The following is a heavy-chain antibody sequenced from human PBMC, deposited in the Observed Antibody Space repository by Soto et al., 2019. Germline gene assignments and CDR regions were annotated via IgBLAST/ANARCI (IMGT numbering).Heavy chain of an antibody. CDR3: AKGVPGIAVAGTGYFQH. V-gene: IGHV3-23*01. CDR1: GFTFSSYA. CDR2: ISGSGDST. D-gene: IGHD6-19*01. Sequence: GGSLRLSCAASGFTFSSYAMSWVRQAPGKGLEWVSGISGSGDSTYYADSVKGRFTISRDNSKNTLYLQMNSLRAEDTAVYYCAKGVPGIAVAGTGYFQHWGQGPLVTVSS. J-gene: IGHJ1*01.